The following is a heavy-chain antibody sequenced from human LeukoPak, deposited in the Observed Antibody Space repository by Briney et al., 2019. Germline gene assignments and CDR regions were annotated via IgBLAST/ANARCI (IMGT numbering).Heavy chain of an antibody. D-gene: IGHD4-17*01. V-gene: IGHV3-53*01. CDR2: IYSGGTT. J-gene: IGHJ4*02. CDR1: GLTLSSNY. CDR3: VRESNDYGVPFGD. Sequence: PGGPLRLSCAASGLTLSSNYMIWVRQAPGKGLQWVSVIYSGGTTNDADTVKGRFTISRDNSKNTVYLRMNSLRAEDTAVYYCVRESNDYGVPFGDWGQGTLVTVSS.